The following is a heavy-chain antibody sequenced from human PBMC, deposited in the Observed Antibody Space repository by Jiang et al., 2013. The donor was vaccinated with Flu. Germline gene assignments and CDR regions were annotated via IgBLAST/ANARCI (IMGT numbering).Heavy chain of an antibody. D-gene: IGHD6-19*01. Sequence: KASGYTFTSYAMHWVRQAPGQRLEWMGWINAGNGNTKYSQKFQGRVTITRDTSASTAYMELSSLRSEDTAVYYCARVDTVAGTFRAFDIWGQGTMVTVSS. CDR1: GYTFTSYA. CDR3: ARVDTVAGTFRAFDI. V-gene: IGHV1-3*01. J-gene: IGHJ3*02. CDR2: INAGNGNT.